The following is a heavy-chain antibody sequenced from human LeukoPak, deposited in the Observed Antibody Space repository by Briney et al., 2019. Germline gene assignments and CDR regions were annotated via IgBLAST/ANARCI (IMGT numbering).Heavy chain of an antibody. CDR3: ARDPGYGYVNGDNWFDP. Sequence: QTGRSLRLSCAASGFTFSSYGMHWVRQAPGKGLEWVAVIWYDGSNKYYADSVKGRFTISRDNSKNTLYLQMNSLRAEDTAVYYCARDPGYGYVNGDNWFDPWGQGTLVTVSS. CDR2: IWYDGSNK. J-gene: IGHJ5*02. CDR1: GFTFSSYG. D-gene: IGHD2-2*03. V-gene: IGHV3-33*08.